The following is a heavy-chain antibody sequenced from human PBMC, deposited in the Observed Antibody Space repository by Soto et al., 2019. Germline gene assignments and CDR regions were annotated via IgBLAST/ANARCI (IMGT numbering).Heavy chain of an antibody. V-gene: IGHV4-39*01. Sequence: QLQLQESGPGLVKPSETLSLTCTVSGGSISSSSYYWGWIRQPPGKGLEWIGSIYYSGSTYYNPSLKGRVTISVDTSKSQFSLKLSSVTAADTAVYYCARSMTTVVTLDYWGQGTLVTVSS. CDR2: IYYSGST. J-gene: IGHJ4*02. CDR3: ARSMTTVVTLDY. CDR1: GGSISSSSYY. D-gene: IGHD4-17*01.